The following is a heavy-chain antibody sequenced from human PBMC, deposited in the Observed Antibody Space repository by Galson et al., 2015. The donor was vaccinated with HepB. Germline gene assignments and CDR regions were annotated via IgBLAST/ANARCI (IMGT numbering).Heavy chain of an antibody. CDR3: AKDTVAAGVGLPFDY. J-gene: IGHJ4*02. V-gene: IGHV3-30*18. Sequence: SLRLSCAASGFTLNSYAMSWVRQAPGKGLEWVAVIWGSGKTKQYLESVRGRFTISRDNSKNTLFVQMNSLTSEDTAVYYCAKDTVAAGVGLPFDYWGQGTLVTVSS. D-gene: IGHD6-13*01. CDR1: GFTLNSYA. CDR2: IWGSGKTK.